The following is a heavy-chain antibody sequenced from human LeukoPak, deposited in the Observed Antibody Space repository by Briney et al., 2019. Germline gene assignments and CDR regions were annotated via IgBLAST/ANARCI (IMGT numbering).Heavy chain of an antibody. V-gene: IGHV3-33*08. CDR3: ARNGGFGFDY. Sequence: QSGGSLRLSCAASGFTFRNYVIHWVRQAPGKGLEWVAIVWYDGSNEYHAHSVKGRLTISRDNSKNTLYLQMDSLRAEDTAVYYCARNGGFGFDYWGQGTLVTVSS. CDR1: GFTFRNYV. J-gene: IGHJ4*02. CDR2: VWYDGSNE. D-gene: IGHD3-3*01.